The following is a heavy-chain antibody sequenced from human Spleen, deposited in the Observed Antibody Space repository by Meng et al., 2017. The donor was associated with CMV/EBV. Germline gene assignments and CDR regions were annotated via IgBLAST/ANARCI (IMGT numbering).Heavy chain of an antibody. CDR1: GGSLSGYC. CDR2: INHSVST. D-gene: IGHD6-6*01. Sequence: RPCAGYGGSLSGYCWGWIREPPGKGVGWVGEINHSVSTNYNPSLKSRGTISVETSKNQFSLKLSSVTAAGTAVYYCARGRSSSSIDYWGQGTLVTVSS. CDR3: ARGRSSSSIDY. V-gene: IGHV4-34*01. J-gene: IGHJ4*02.